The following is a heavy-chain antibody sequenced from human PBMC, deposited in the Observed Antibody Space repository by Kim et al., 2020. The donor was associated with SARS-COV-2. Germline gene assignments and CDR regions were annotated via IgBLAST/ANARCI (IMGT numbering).Heavy chain of an antibody. CDR3: ARTNDYGAY. D-gene: IGHD4-17*01. Sequence: SATRYSPSFQGQVTISADKSISTAYLQWSSLKASDTAMYYCARTNDYGAYWGQGTLVTVSS. J-gene: IGHJ4*02. CDR2: SAT. V-gene: IGHV5-51*01.